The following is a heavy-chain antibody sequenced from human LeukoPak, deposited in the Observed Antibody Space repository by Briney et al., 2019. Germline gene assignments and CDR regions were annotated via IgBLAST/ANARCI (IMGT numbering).Heavy chain of an antibody. D-gene: IGHD6-13*01. CDR2: IYYSGST. CDR1: GGSISSGSYY. J-gene: IGHJ6*03. Sequence: PSETLSLTCTVSGGSISSGSYYWSWIRQPAGKGLEWIGSIYYSGSTYYNPSLKSRVTISVDTSKNQFSLKLSSVTAADTAVYYCARLTLEESWYGYYYYYMDVWGKGTTVTISS. V-gene: IGHV4-39*01. CDR3: ARLTLEESWYGYYYYYMDV.